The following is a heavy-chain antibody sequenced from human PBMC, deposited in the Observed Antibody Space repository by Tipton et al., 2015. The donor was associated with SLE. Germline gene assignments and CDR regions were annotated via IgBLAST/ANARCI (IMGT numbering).Heavy chain of an antibody. CDR2: INHSRST. D-gene: IGHD2-21*02. V-gene: IGHV4-34*01. J-gene: IGHJ5*02. CDR1: GGSFSGYY. CDR3: ARIRDLISSRYPNPVRFDP. Sequence: TLSLTCTVYGGSFSGYYWTWIRQPPGKGLEWIGEINHSRSTNYNPSRKSRVTISVDTSTKQFSLELSSVTAADTALYYCARIRDLISSRYPNPVRFDPWGQGTRVTVSS.